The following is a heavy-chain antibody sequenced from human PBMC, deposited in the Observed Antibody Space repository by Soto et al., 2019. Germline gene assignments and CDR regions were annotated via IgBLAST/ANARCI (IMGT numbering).Heavy chain of an antibody. CDR3: VKDGSSGWPYYYGMDV. Sequence: QVQLVESGGGGVQPGRSLRLSCAASGFTFSSYGMHWVRQAPGKGLEWVAVISYDGRNKYYADSVKGRFTISRDNSKNTLYLRMSSLRPEDTAVYYCVKDGSSGWPYYYGMDVWGQGTTVTVSS. D-gene: IGHD6-19*01. CDR2: ISYDGRNK. CDR1: GFTFSSYG. J-gene: IGHJ6*02. V-gene: IGHV3-30*18.